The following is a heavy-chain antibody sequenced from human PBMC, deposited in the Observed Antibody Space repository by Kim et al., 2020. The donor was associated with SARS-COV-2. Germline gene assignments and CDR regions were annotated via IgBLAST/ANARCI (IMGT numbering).Heavy chain of an antibody. CDR3: GYKYDILTPGRFDP. V-gene: IGHV3-30*03. Sequence: GGSLRPSCAASGFTFSSYGMHWVRQAPGKGLEWVAVISYDGSNKYYADSVKGRFTISRDNSKNTLYLQMNSLRAEDTAVYYCGYKYDILTPGRFDPWGQG. CDR1: GFTFSSYG. CDR2: ISYDGSNK. D-gene: IGHD3-9*01. J-gene: IGHJ5*02.